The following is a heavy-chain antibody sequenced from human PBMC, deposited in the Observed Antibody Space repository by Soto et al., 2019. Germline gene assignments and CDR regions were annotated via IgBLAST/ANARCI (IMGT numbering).Heavy chain of an antibody. CDR1: GGSFSGYY. CDR2: INHSGST. CDR3: ARGDYGGPF. V-gene: IGHV4-34*01. D-gene: IGHD4-17*01. J-gene: IGHJ4*02. Sequence: PSETLSLTCAVSGGSFSGYYWSWIRQPPGKGLEWIGEINHSGSTNYKPSLNCRVTLSVDTSKSHFSLRLSSVSAADTAVYYCARGDYGGPFWGLGTLVTVSS.